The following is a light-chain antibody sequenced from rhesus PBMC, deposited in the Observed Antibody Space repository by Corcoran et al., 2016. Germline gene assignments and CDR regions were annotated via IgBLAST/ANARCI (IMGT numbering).Light chain of an antibody. V-gene: IGLV2-32*02. CDR1: SSDIGGYNY. J-gene: IGLJ1*01. CDR3: SSYAGSSIYV. Sequence: QAALTQPRSVSGSPGQSVTISCTGTSSDIGGYNYVSWYQQHPGTAPKLIISEVSKRPSGVSDRFSGSKSGNTASLTISGLQAEDEAHYHCSSYAGSSIYVFGAGTRLTVL. CDR2: EVS.